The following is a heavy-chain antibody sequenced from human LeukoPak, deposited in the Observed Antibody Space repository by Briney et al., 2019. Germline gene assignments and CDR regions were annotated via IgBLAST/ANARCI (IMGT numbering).Heavy chain of an antibody. CDR2: INHSGST. CDR3: ARGGAVADPYFFDY. V-gene: IGHV4-34*01. D-gene: IGHD6-19*01. CDR1: GGSFSGYY. Sequence: SETLSLTCAVYGGSFSGYYWSWIRQPPGKGLEGIGEINHSGSTNYNPSLKSRVTISVDTSKNQFSLKLSSVTAADTAVYYCARGGAVADPYFFDYWGQGTLVTVSS. J-gene: IGHJ4*02.